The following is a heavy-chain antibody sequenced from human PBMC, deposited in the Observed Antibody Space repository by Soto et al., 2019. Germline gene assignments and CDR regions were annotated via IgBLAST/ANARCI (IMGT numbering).Heavy chain of an antibody. D-gene: IGHD3-10*01. J-gene: IGHJ4*02. Sequence: EVQLVESGGGLVQPGGSLRLSCAVSGFTFSRYWMHWVRQAPGQGLVWVSRIKSDGSNTSYADSVKGRFTISRDNAKNTLYLQMNCLRAEDTAVYYCATLPHYGSGRYGFDYWGQGTLVTVSS. CDR2: IKSDGSNT. CDR3: ATLPHYGSGRYGFDY. V-gene: IGHV3-74*01. CDR1: GFTFSRYW.